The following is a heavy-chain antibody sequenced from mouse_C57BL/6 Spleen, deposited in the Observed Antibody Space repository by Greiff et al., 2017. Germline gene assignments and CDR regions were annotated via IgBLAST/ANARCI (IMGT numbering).Heavy chain of an antibody. D-gene: IGHD2-3*01. CDR2: IDPSDSET. V-gene: IGHV1-52*01. J-gene: IGHJ4*01. CDR1: GYTFTSYW. CDR3: ARWDDGYYGVDY. Sequence: QVQLQQPGAELVRPGSSVKLSCKASGYTFTSYWMHWVKQRPIQGLEWIGNIDPSDSETHYNQKFKDKATLTVDKSSSTAYMQLSSLTSEDSAVYYCARWDDGYYGVDYWGQGTSVTVSS.